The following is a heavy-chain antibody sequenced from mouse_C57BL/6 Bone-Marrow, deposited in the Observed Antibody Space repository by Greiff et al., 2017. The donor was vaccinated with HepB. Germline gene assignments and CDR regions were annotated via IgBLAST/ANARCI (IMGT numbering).Heavy chain of an antibody. Sequence: VQLQQPGAELVMPGASVKLSCKASGYTFTSYWMHWVKQRPGQGLEWIGEIDPSDSYTNYNQKFKGKSTLTVDKSSSTAYMQLSSLTSEDSAGYYCARGPLYAMDYWGQGTSVTVSS. CDR1: GYTFTSYW. CDR3: ARGPLYAMDY. CDR2: IDPSDSYT. J-gene: IGHJ4*01. V-gene: IGHV1-69*01.